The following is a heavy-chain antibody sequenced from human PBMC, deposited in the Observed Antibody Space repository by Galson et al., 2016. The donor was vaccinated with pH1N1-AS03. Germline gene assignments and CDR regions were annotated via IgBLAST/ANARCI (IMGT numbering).Heavy chain of an antibody. CDR2: IIPNRGTA. J-gene: IGHJ6*02. Sequence: SVKVSCKGSGGSSSSQAVNWVRQAPGQGLEWVGRIIPNRGTATYGQKLQGRVTITADTSTETAHMELVSLTSEDTAMYYCATGYCSGGSCQSRMGYYGMDVWGQGIMVTVSS. CDR1: GGSSSSQA. CDR3: ATGYCSGGSCQSRMGYYGMDV. D-gene: IGHD2-15*01. V-gene: IGHV1-69*04.